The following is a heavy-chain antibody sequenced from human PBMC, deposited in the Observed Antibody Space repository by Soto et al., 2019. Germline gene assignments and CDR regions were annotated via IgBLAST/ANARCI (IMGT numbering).Heavy chain of an antibody. J-gene: IGHJ5*02. CDR2: ISAYNGNT. CDR3: ARDRALYDYIWGSYRPDNWFDP. D-gene: IGHD3-16*02. V-gene: IGHV1-18*01. Sequence: ASVKVSCKASGYTFTSYGISWVRQAPGQGLEWMGWISAYNGNTNYAQKLQGRVTMTTDTSTSTAYMELGSLRSDDTAVYYCARDRALYDYIWGSYRPDNWFDPWGQGTLVTVSS. CDR1: GYTFTSYG.